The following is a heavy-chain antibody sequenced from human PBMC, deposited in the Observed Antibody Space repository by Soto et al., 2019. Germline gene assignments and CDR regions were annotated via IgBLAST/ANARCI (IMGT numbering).Heavy chain of an antibody. J-gene: IGHJ4*02. CDR2: IIPIFGTA. CDR1: GGTFSSYA. Sequence: QVQLVQSGAEVKKPGSSVKVSCKASGGTFSSYAISWVRQAPGQGLERMGGIIPIFGTANYAQKFQCRVTITADESTSTAYMELISLRAEDTAVYYCAIGYCSSTSCFNFDYWGQGTLVTVSS. V-gene: IGHV1-69*01. CDR3: AIGYCSSTSCFNFDY. D-gene: IGHD2-2*01.